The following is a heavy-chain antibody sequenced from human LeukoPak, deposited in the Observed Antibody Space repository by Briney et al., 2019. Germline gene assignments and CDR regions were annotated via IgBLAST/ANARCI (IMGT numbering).Heavy chain of an antibody. Sequence: PSETLSLTCTVSGGSVSRYCMSWVRQPPGNGLEWIGYIYYSGSTNYSPSLKSRVTISVDTSKNQFSLKLSSVTAADTAVYYCARGWGYFDSWGQGTLVTVSS. V-gene: IGHV4-59*08. J-gene: IGHJ4*02. CDR1: GGSVSRYC. CDR3: ARGWGYFDS. D-gene: IGHD7-27*01. CDR2: IYYSGST.